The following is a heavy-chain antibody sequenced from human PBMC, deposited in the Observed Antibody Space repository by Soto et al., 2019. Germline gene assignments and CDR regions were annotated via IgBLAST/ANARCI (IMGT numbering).Heavy chain of an antibody. V-gene: IGHV5-51*01. D-gene: IGHD2-15*01. CDR2: IYPGDSDT. CDR1: GYTFSSYW. CDR3: TRLQWSAAARHVVY. J-gene: IGHJ4*02. Sequence: GESLKISCQGSGYTFSSYWIGWVRQMPGKGLEWMAIIYPGDSDTIYSPSFQGQVTISVDKSINTAYLQWSSLKASDTAFYYCTRLQWSAAARHVVYWGQAPQVTVSS.